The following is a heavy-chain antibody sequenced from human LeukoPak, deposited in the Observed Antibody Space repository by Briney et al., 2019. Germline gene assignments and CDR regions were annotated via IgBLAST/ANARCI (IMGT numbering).Heavy chain of an antibody. Sequence: SETLSLTCSVSGGSISSCHCCWIRQPPGKELEWIGYIHYSGSTNYNPSLKSRVTISVDTSKNQFSLKLSSVTAADTAVYYCARTTEGYCRGRSCYSYYYYMDVWGKGTTVTVSS. CDR2: IHYSGST. CDR1: GGSISSCH. CDR3: ARTTEGYCRGRSCYSYYYYMDV. D-gene: IGHD2-15*01. J-gene: IGHJ6*03. V-gene: IGHV4-59*01.